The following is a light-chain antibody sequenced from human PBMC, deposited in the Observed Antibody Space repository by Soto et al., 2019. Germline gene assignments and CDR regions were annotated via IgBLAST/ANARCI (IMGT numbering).Light chain of an antibody. CDR1: SSNIGAGYD. V-gene: IGLV1-40*01. CDR2: TNA. CDR3: QSYDSSLTGWV. Sequence: QTVVTQPPSVSGAPGQRVTISCTGSSSNIGAGYDVQWYQQLPETAPKLLIYTNANRPSGVPDRFSGSKSGTSASLAITGLQAEDEADYYCQSYDSSLTGWVFGGGTKLTVL. J-gene: IGLJ3*02.